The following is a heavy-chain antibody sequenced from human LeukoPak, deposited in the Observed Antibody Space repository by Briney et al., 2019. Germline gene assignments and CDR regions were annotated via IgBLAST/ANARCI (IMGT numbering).Heavy chain of an antibody. V-gene: IGHV1-24*01. CDR1: GYTLTELS. D-gene: IGHD3-22*01. CDR2: FDPEDGET. CDR3: AREGSGYSLPFDY. Sequence: ASVKVSCKVSGYTLTELSMHWVRQAPGKGLEWMGGFDPEDGETIYAQKFQGRVTMTRDTSTSTVYMELSSLRSEDTAVYYCAREGSGYSLPFDYWGQGTLVTVSS. J-gene: IGHJ4*02.